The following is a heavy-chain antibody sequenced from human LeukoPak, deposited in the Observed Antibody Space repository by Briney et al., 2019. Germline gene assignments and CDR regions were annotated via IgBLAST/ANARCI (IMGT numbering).Heavy chain of an antibody. CDR1: GGFISSYY. J-gene: IGHJ4*02. D-gene: IGHD4-17*01. CDR2: IYYSGST. Sequence: SETLSLTCTVSGGFISSYYWSWIRQPPGKGLEWIGYIYYSGSTNYNPSLKSRVTISVDTSKNQFSLKLSSVTAADTAVYYCARAPTLSTVTTVLFDYWGQGTLVTVSS. V-gene: IGHV4-59*08. CDR3: ARAPTLSTVTTVLFDY.